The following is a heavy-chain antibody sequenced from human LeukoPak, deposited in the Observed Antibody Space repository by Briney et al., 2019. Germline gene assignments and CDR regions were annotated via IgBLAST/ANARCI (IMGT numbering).Heavy chain of an antibody. V-gene: IGHV1-18*01. CDR3: ARDWGPYSSSWYDLFDY. CDR1: GYTFTSYG. CDR2: ISAYNGNT. Sequence: ASVTVSFTASGYTFTSYGISWVRQAPGQGLEWMGWISAYNGNTNYAQKLQGRVTMTTDTSTSTAYMELRSLRSDDTAVYYCARDWGPYSSSWYDLFDYWGQGTLVTVSS. J-gene: IGHJ4*02. D-gene: IGHD6-13*01.